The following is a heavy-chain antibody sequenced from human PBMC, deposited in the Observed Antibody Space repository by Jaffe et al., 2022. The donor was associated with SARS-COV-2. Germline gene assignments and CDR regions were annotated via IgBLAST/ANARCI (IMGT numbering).Heavy chain of an antibody. CDR2: IIPDSGNT. Sequence: QVQLVQSGAEVKKPGASVKVSCKTSGYIFTGYAMHWVRQAPGQRLEWMGWIIPDSGNTKYSQRFQGRVTITRDTSANTAYMELGSLRSEDTAVYFCARSYLGGFDFWGQGTLVTVSS. D-gene: IGHD1-26*01. CDR3: ARSYLGGFDF. J-gene: IGHJ3*01. CDR1: GYIFTGYA. V-gene: IGHV1-3*01.